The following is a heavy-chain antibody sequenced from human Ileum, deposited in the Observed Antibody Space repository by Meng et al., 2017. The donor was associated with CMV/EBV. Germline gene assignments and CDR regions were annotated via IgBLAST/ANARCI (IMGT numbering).Heavy chain of an antibody. J-gene: IGHJ6*02. Sequence: SVKVSCKASGGTFSSYAISWVRQAPGQGLEWMGGIIPIFGTANYAQKFQGRVTITTDESTSTAYMELSSLRSEDTAVYYCARPAARPRDTDYYYYGMDVWGQGITVTVSS. V-gene: IGHV1-69*05. D-gene: IGHD6-6*01. CDR1: GGTFSSYA. CDR2: IIPIFGTA. CDR3: ARPAARPRDTDYYYYGMDV.